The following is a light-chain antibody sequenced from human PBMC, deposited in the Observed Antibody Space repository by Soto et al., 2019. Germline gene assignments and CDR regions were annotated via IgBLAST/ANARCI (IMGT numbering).Light chain of an antibody. J-gene: IGKJ1*01. Sequence: DIQMTQSPSSVSASVGDRVTITCRASQGISSWLAWYQQKPGKAPKLLIYAASSLQSGVPSSFSGSVSGKDFTLTISRLQPEYFASYYCQQANTFPWTFGQGTRVEIK. V-gene: IGKV1-12*02. CDR1: QGISSW. CDR2: AAS. CDR3: QQANTFPWT.